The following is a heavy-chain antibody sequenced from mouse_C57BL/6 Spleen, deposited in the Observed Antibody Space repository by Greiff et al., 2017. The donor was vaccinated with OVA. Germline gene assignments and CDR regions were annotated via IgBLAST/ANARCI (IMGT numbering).Heavy chain of an antibody. D-gene: IGHD1-1*01. CDR1: GYTFTSYW. CDR3: ARVGTHYFDY. V-gene: IGHV1-69*01. J-gene: IGHJ2*01. CDR2: IDPSDSYT. Sequence: QVQLQQPGAELVMPGASVKLSCKASGYTFTSYWMHWVKQRPGQGLEWIGEIDPSDSYTNYNQKLKGKSTLTVDKSSSTAYMQLSSLTSEDSAVYYCARVGTHYFDYWGQGTTLTVSS.